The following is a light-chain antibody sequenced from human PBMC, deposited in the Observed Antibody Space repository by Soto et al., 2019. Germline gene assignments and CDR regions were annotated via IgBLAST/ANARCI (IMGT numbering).Light chain of an antibody. CDR1: QSISTW. CDR2: KAS. V-gene: IGKV1-5*03. CDR3: QQYNSYPWT. Sequence: IQMTQSPSTLSASVGDRVTCTCRASQSISTWLAWYQQKPGKAPKLLIYKASTLEVGVPSRFSGSGSGTEFTLTINTLQPADFATYYCQQYNSYPWTFGQGTRV. J-gene: IGKJ1*01.